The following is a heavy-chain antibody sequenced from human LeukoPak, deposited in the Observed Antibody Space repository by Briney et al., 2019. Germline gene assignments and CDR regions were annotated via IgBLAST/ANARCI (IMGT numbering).Heavy chain of an antibody. CDR3: ARGRTSFDY. D-gene: IGHD4/OR15-4a*01. Sequence: SETLSLTCTVSGGYISSYYWSWIRQPPGKGLEWIGYMSHSGSTNYSPSLKSRVTISLDTSKNRFSLKLTSVTAADTAVYYCARGRTSFDYWGQGTLVTVSS. CDR1: GGYISSYY. V-gene: IGHV4-59*01. J-gene: IGHJ4*02. CDR2: MSHSGST.